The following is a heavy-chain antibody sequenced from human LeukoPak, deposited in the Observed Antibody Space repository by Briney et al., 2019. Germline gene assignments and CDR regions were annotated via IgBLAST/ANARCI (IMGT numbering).Heavy chain of an antibody. CDR1: DFTFSSYW. CDR2: IKEDGSEM. V-gene: IGHV3-7*03. Sequence: GSLRLSCAASDFTFSSYWMSWVRQAPGKGLEWVGSIKEDGSEMYYVDSVKGRFAISRDNARNSLYLQMNSLRDEDTAVYYCARGGGVTAATANFDCWGQGTLVSVSS. J-gene: IGHJ4*02. CDR3: ARGGGVTAATANFDC. D-gene: IGHD6-13*01.